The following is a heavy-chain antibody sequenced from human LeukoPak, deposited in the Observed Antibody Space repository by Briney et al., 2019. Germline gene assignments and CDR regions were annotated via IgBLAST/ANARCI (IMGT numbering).Heavy chain of an antibody. CDR1: GFIFRNYA. D-gene: IGHD6-13*01. CDR3: ARRLLGSTAAFDH. J-gene: IGHJ4*02. CDR2: ISSDGSTD. V-gene: IGHV3-30*04. Sequence: PGGSLRLSCVGYGFIFRNYARYWVRQAPGKGLEWVAVISSDGSTDYYADSVKGRVTVSRDNSKNTVYLQINSLRDDNTAVYHCARRLLGSTAAFDHWGQGTQVTVSS.